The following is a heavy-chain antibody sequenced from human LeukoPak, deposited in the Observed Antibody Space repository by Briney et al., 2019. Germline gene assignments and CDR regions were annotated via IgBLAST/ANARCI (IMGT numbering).Heavy chain of an antibody. CDR2: INSDGSST. Sequence: PGGSLRLSCAASGFTFSSFWMHWVRQAPGKGLVWVSRINSDGSSTSYADSVKGRFPISRDNAKNTLYLQMNSLRAEDTAVYYCARAFAGSSWSNWGQGTLVTVSS. D-gene: IGHD6-13*01. CDR3: ARAFAGSSWSN. V-gene: IGHV3-74*01. J-gene: IGHJ4*02. CDR1: GFTFSSFW.